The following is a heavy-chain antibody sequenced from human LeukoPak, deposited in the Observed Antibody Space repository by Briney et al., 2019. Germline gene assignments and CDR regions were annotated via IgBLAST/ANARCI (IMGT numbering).Heavy chain of an antibody. CDR3: ASYNWNWSRVFDI. CDR2: IYYSGST. Sequence: SETLSLTCTVSGGSISSYYWSWIRQPPGKGLEWIGYIYYSGSTNYNPSLKSRVTISVDTSKNQFSLKLSSVTAADTAVYYCASYNWNWSRVFDIWGQGTMVTVSS. D-gene: IGHD1-7*01. CDR1: GGSISSYY. V-gene: IGHV4-59*01. J-gene: IGHJ3*02.